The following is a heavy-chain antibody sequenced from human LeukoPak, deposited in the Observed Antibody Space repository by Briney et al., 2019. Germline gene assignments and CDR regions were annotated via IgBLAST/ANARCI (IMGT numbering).Heavy chain of an antibody. CDR2: IIPIFGTA. D-gene: IGHD3-22*01. Sequence: ASVKVSFKASGGTFSSYAISWVRQAPGQGLEWMGRIIPIFGTANYAQKFQGRVTITADKSTSTAYMELSSLRSEDTAVYYCARGRDSSGYYPLFDYWGQGTLVTVSS. V-gene: IGHV1-69*06. CDR3: ARGRDSSGYYPLFDY. J-gene: IGHJ4*02. CDR1: GGTFSSYA.